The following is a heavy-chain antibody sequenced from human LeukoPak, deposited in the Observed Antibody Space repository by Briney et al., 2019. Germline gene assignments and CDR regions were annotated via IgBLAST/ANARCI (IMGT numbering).Heavy chain of an antibody. CDR3: AKRGVVIRVILVGFHKEAYYFDS. D-gene: IGHD3-22*01. CDR1: GFTFSGFA. CDR2: ISGSGDNT. Sequence: GGSLRLSCAASGFTFSGFAMSWVRRTPGKGLEWVSGISGSGDNTLYADSVKGRFSISRDNPKNTLYLHMNSLRAEDTAVYFCAKRGVVIRVILVGFHKEAYYFDSWGQGALVTVSS. J-gene: IGHJ4*02. V-gene: IGHV3-23*01.